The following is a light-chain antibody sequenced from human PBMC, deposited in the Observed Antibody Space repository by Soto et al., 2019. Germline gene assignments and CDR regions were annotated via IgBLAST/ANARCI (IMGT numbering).Light chain of an antibody. CDR1: QSIDSW. CDR3: QPYNSYSRT. V-gene: IGKV1-5*03. CDR2: KAS. Sequence: DIQMTQSPSTLSASVGDRVTITCRASQSIDSWLAWYQHKPGKAPKLLIFKASTLETGVPSRFSGSGSETDFTLIISSLQPDDSATYYCQPYNSYSRTFGQGTKVEIK. J-gene: IGKJ1*01.